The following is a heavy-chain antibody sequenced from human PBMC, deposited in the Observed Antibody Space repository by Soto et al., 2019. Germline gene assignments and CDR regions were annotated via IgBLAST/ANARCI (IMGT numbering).Heavy chain of an antibody. Sequence: QLQLQESGPGLVKSSETLSLTCTVSGGAISSSGYYWGWIRQPPGKGLEWIGSIYNNGNTYHSPSLKSRFTISVDTSKNQFSLKVSSVTAADTAMYYCASRYCPSSSCNWIGNYWGQGTLVTVSS. J-gene: IGHJ4*02. CDR2: IYNNGNT. D-gene: IGHD2-2*01. CDR3: ASRYCPSSSCNWIGNY. CDR1: GGAISSSGYY. V-gene: IGHV4-39*01.